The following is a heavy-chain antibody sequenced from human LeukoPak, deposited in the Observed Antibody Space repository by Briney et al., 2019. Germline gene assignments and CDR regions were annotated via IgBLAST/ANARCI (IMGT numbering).Heavy chain of an antibody. CDR2: INPGKSDT. CDR1: GYSFTSYW. CDR3: ARLEITYYFDY. V-gene: IGHV5-51*01. J-gene: IGHJ4*02. Sequence: GESLKISCKGSGYSFTSYWIGWVRQMPGKGLEWMGIINPGKSDTRYSPSLQGQVTISADKSISTAYLQWSSLKASDTAMYYCARLEITYYFDYWGQGTLVTVSS.